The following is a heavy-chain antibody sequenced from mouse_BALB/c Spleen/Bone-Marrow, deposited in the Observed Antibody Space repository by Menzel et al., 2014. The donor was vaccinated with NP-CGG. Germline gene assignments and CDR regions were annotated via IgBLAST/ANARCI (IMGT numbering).Heavy chain of an antibody. D-gene: IGHD1-1*01. CDR3: VLRWFAY. CDR2: ISDGGSYA. CDR1: GFTFSDYH. V-gene: IGHV5-4*02. J-gene: IGHJ3*01. Sequence: EVKLAESGGGLVKPGASLKLSCAASGFTFSDYHMYWVRQTPEKRLEWVATISDGGSYAYYPDSVKGRFTISRDNAKNNLYLQMSSLKSEDTAMYYCVLRWFAYWGQGTLLTVSA.